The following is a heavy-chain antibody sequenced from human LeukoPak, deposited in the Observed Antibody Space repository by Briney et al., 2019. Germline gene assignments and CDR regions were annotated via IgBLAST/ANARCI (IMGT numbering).Heavy chain of an antibody. V-gene: IGHV3-48*03. CDR3: ARDPLGKLWPIYYYGMDV. Sequence: PGGSLRLSCAAAGFTFSSYEMNWVRQAPGKGLEWVSYISSSGSTIYYADSVKGRFTISRDNAKNSLYLQMNSLRAEDTAVYYCARDPLGKLWPIYYYGMDVWGQRTTVTVSS. D-gene: IGHD3-16*01. J-gene: IGHJ6*02. CDR1: GFTFSSYE. CDR2: ISSSGSTI.